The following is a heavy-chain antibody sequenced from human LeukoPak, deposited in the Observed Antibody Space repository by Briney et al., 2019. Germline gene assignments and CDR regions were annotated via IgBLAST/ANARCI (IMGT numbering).Heavy chain of an antibody. CDR3: AAVGLRYYDFWSGYYSGRQWLTKDAFDI. Sequence: SVKVSCKASGFTFTSSAMQWVRQARGQRLEWIGLIVVGGGNTNYAQKFQERVTITRDMSTSTAYMELSSLRSEDTAVYYCAAVGLRYYDFWSGYYSGRQWLTKDAFDIWGQGTMVTVSS. J-gene: IGHJ3*02. V-gene: IGHV1-58*02. CDR1: GFTFTSSA. D-gene: IGHD3-3*01. CDR2: IVVGGGNT.